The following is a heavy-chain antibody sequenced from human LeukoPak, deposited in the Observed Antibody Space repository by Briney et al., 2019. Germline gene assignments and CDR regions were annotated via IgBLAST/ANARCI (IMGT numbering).Heavy chain of an antibody. CDR3: AREDTSGWFQDYFDY. CDR1: GFTFSSYA. D-gene: IGHD6-19*01. J-gene: IGHJ4*02. CDR2: ISSSRSVI. Sequence: PGGSLRLSCAASGFTFSSYAMSWVRQAPGKGLEWVSYISSSRSVIYYADSVKGRFTISRDNAKNSLYLQMNSLRAEDTAVYYCAREDTSGWFQDYFDYWGQGTLVTVSS. V-gene: IGHV3-48*01.